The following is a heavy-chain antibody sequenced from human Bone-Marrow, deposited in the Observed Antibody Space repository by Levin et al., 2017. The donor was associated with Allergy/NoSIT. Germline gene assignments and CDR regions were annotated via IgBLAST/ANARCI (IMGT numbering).Heavy chain of an antibody. CDR3: ARVLQYSYYYTDV. D-gene: IGHD2-21*01. V-gene: IGHV4-61*09. CDR2: SYTSGNI. Sequence: SETLSLTCTVSGVSITSGSYYWSWIRQPAGKGLEWIGHSYTSGNITYNPSLKSRVTISLDTSKNQFSLTLRSATAADTAVYYCARVLQYSYYYTDVWGKGTMVTVSS. CDR1: GVSITSGSYY. J-gene: IGHJ6*03.